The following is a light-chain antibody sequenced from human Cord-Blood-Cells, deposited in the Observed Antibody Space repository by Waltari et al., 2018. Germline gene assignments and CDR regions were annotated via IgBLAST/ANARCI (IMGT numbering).Light chain of an antibody. J-gene: IGLJ3*02. CDR1: SSNIGSNT. Sequence: QSVLTQPPSASGTPGQRVTISCYGRSSNIGSNTVNWYQQLPGTAPKLLIYSNKHRPSGVPARFAGSKSATAASLAISGLQSEDEADYYCAAWDDSLNGWVFGGGTKLTVL. CDR2: SNK. V-gene: IGLV1-44*01. CDR3: AAWDDSLNGWV.